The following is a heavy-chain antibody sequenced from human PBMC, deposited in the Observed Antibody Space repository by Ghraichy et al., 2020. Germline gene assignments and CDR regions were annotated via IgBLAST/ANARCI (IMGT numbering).Heavy chain of an antibody. CDR2: IDWDDDK. J-gene: IGHJ3*02. CDR1: GFSLSTSGMR. V-gene: IGHV2-70*04. CDR3: ARTNPLFYYDSRYDAFDI. D-gene: IGHD3-22*01. Sequence: SGPTLVKPTQTLTLTCTFSGFSLSTSGMRVSWIRQPPGKALEWLARIDWDDDKFYSTSLKTRLTISKDTSKNQVVLTMTNMDPVDTATYYCARTNPLFYYDSRYDAFDIWGQGTMVTVSS.